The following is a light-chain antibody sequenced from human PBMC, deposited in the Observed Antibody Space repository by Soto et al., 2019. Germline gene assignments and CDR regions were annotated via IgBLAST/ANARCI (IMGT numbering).Light chain of an antibody. CDR3: SSFAGTNSFV. Sequence: QSVLTQPPSASGSPGQSVTISCTGTTSDIGAYNYVSWYQQRPGKAPKLIIYEVTRRPSGVPDRIFGSKSYTTASLTVSGLQAEDEAAYYCSSFAGTNSFVFGTGTKLTVL. CDR1: TSDIGAYNY. V-gene: IGLV2-8*01. J-gene: IGLJ1*01. CDR2: EVT.